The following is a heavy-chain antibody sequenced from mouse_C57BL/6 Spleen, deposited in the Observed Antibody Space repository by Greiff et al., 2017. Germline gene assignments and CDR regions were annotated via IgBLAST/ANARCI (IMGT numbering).Heavy chain of an antibody. D-gene: IGHD1-1*01. CDR2: ISGGGGNI. V-gene: IGHV5-9*01. Sequence: EVKVVESGGGLVKPGGSLKLSCAVSGFTFSSYTLSWVRQTPEKRLEWVATISGGGGNIYYPDSVKGRFTISRDNAKNSLYLHMSSLGAEDTALFYCARQVVGRGYFDYWGQGTTLAVSS. J-gene: IGHJ2*01. CDR1: GFTFSSYT. CDR3: ARQVVGRGYFDY.